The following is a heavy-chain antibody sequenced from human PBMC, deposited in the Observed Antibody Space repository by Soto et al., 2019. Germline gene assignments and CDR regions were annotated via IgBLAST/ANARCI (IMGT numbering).Heavy chain of an antibody. CDR3: ARDYDFWSGYLDY. J-gene: IGHJ4*02. V-gene: IGHV3-30-3*01. Sequence: GGSLRLSCAASGFTFSSYAMHWVRQAPGKGLEWVAVISYDGSNKYYADSVKGRFTISRDNPKNTLYLQMNSLRAEDTAVYYCARDYDFWSGYLDYWGQGTLVTVSS. CDR1: GFTFSSYA. CDR2: ISYDGSNK. D-gene: IGHD3-3*01.